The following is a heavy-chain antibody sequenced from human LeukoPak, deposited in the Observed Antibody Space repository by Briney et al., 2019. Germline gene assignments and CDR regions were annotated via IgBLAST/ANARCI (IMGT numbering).Heavy chain of an antibody. CDR1: GYTFTGYY. CDR2: INPKSGAT. CDR3: ATDVRD. J-gene: IGHJ4*02. Sequence: ASVKVSCKASGYTFTGYYIFWVRQAPGQGLEWMGWINPKSGATNNAQRFQGRVTMTRDTSINTAYMELSRPTSDDTAVYYCATDVRDWGQGTLVTVSS. V-gene: IGHV1-2*02.